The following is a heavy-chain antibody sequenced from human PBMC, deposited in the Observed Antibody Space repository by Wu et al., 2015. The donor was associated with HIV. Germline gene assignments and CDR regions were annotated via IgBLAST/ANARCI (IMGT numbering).Heavy chain of an antibody. Sequence: QVLLLQSGAELKKPGASVKVSCKASGYTFTGYYMHWVRQAPGQGLEWMGWINPNSGDTNYAQKFQGRVTMTRDTSISTAYMELSRLRSDDTAVYYCARATPDTAMVFDYWARERWSPSPQ. CDR3: ARATPDTAMVFDY. CDR2: INPNSGDT. V-gene: IGHV1-2*02. CDR1: GYTFTGYY. J-gene: IGHJ4*02. D-gene: IGHD5-18*01.